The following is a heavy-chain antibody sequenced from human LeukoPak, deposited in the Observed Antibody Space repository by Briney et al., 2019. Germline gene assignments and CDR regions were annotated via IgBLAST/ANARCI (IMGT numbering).Heavy chain of an antibody. D-gene: IGHD3-3*01. CDR2: MNPNSGNT. Sequence: ASVKVSCKASGYTFTSYEINWVRQATGQGLEWMGWMNPNSGNTGYAQKFQGRVTMTRNTSISTAYIELSSLRSEDTAVYYCARDDRIFGVVPPHNWFDPWGQGTLVTVSS. CDR1: GYTFTSYE. V-gene: IGHV1-8*01. CDR3: ARDDRIFGVVPPHNWFDP. J-gene: IGHJ5*02.